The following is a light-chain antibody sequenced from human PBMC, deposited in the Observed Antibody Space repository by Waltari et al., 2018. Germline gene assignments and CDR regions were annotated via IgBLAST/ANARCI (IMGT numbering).Light chain of an antibody. CDR2: GAS. V-gene: IGKV1-39*01. J-gene: IGKJ1*01. CDR3: QQSYSTPWT. CDR1: QSISSY. Sequence: DIQMTQSPSSLSASVGDRVTITCRASQSISSYLNWYQQKPGKAPKRLIYGASSLESGVPSRFSGSGSGTDFTLTISSLQPEDFATYYCQQSYSTPWTFGQGTKVEIK.